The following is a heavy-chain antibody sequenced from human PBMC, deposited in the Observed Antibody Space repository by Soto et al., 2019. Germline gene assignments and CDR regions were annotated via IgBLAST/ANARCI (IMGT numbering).Heavy chain of an antibody. V-gene: IGHV1-8*01. D-gene: IGHD4-17*01. CDR3: ASDPAGYADYVAYLYYVFDV. CDR1: GYTFTSYD. J-gene: IGHJ6*02. Sequence: QVQLVQSGAEVKKPGASVKVSCKASGYTFTSYDINWVRQATGQGLEWMGWMNPNSGNTGYAQKFQGRVTMTRNTSIITACIALISLRSEDTAVYYCASDPAGYADYVAYLYYVFDVWGQGTTVTVSS. CDR2: MNPNSGNT.